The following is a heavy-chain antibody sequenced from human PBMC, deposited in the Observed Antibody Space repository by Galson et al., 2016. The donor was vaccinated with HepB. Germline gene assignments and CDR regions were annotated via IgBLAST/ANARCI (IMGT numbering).Heavy chain of an antibody. CDR1: GDSVSSDSAA. D-gene: IGHD1-26*01. Sequence: CAISGDSVSSDSAAWNWIRQPPSRGLEWLGRTNYRSKWYNDYALSVKSRISIKPDTSKNQFSLQLNSVTPEDTAVFYCARTSGSYFGYWGQGSLVTVSS. CDR3: ARTSGSYFGY. V-gene: IGHV6-1*01. CDR2: TNYRSKWYN. J-gene: IGHJ4*02.